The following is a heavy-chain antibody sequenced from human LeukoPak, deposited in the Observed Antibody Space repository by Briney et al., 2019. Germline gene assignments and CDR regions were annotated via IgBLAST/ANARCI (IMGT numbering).Heavy chain of an antibody. J-gene: IGHJ3*02. CDR3: ARGRVVVITTPEYAFDM. V-gene: IGHV3-74*01. CDR2: INSDGSST. CDR1: GFTFSSYW. Sequence: GGSLRLSCAASGFTFSSYWMHWVRQARGKGLVWVSRINSDGSSTSYADSVKGRFTISRDNAKNTLYLQMNSLRAEDTAVYYCARGRVVVITTPEYAFDMWGQGTMVTVSS. D-gene: IGHD3-22*01.